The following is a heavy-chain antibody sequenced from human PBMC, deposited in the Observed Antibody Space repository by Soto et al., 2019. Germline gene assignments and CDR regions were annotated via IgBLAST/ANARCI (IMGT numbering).Heavy chain of an antibody. V-gene: IGHV3-73*01. CDR1: GFTFSGSA. CDR3: SRLDGGFEI. J-gene: IGHJ3*02. Sequence: LRLSCAASGFTFSGSAMHWVRQASWKGLEWVGRIRNKADSYATAYAASVKGRFTISRDDSKNTAYLQMISLRTEDTAVYYCSRLDGGFEIWGQGTMGNVSS. D-gene: IGHD3-16*01. CDR2: IRNKADSYAT.